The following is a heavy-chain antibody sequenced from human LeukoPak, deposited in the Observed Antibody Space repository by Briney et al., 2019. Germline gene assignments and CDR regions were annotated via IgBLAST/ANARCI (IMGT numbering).Heavy chain of an antibody. CDR1: GFTFDDYG. Sequence: GGSLRLSCAASGFTFDDYGMSWVRQAPGKGLEWVSGINWSGGSTGYTDSVEGRFTISRDNAKNSLYLQMNSLRAEDTALYYCARALRRYKYDYPSPDYWGQGTLVTVSS. D-gene: IGHD3-16*01. CDR2: INWSGGST. J-gene: IGHJ4*02. V-gene: IGHV3-20*04. CDR3: ARALRRYKYDYPSPDY.